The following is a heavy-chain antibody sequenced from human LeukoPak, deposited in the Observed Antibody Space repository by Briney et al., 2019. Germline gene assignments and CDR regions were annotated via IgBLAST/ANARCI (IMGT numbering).Heavy chain of an antibody. CDR3: ARGYRDFYYYLDV. J-gene: IGHJ6*03. D-gene: IGHD4-11*01. Sequence: SETLSLTCTVSGGSISSYYWSWIRQPPGKGLEWGGYVYYGGNTKKNPSLKSRATISADTSMNQFSLNLSSATAADTAVYYCARGYRDFYYYLDVWGKGTTVTVSS. V-gene: IGHV4-59*01. CDR1: GGSISSYY. CDR2: VYYGGNT.